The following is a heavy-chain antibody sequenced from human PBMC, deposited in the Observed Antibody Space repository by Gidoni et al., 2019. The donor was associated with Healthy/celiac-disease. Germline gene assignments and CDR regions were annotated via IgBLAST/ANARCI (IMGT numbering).Heavy chain of an antibody. D-gene: IGHD6-19*01. Sequence: QVQLVESGGGLVKPGGSLRLSCAASGFTFSEYYMRWIRQAPGKGLGWVSYISSSSSYTNYADSVKGRFTISRDNAKNSLYLQMNSLRAEDTAVYYCARARQWLAPALGDYWGQGTLVTVSS. V-gene: IGHV3-11*06. J-gene: IGHJ4*02. CDR1: GFTFSEYY. CDR3: ARARQWLAPALGDY. CDR2: ISSSSSYT.